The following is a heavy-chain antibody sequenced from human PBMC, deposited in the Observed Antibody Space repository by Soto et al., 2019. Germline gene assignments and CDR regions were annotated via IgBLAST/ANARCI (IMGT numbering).Heavy chain of an antibody. V-gene: IGHV4-59*01. D-gene: IGHD1-7*01. CDR2: IYYSGST. CDR1: GGSISSYY. J-gene: IGHJ4*02. Sequence: SEPVSLTCTVSGGSISSYYWSWIRQPPGKGLEWIGYIYYSGSTNYNPSLKSRVTISVDTSKNQFSLKLSSVTAADTTVYYCARRYGTTFDYWGQGTLVTVS. CDR3: ARRYGTTFDY.